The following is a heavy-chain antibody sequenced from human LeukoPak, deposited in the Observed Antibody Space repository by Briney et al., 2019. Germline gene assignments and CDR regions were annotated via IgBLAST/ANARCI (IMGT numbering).Heavy chain of an antibody. J-gene: IGHJ6*03. V-gene: IGHV3-21*01. D-gene: IGHD6-6*01. Sequence: SGGSLRLSCAASGFTFSGYSMNWVRQAPGKGLEWVSSISSSSSYIYYADSVKGRFTISRDNAKNSLYLQMNSLRAEDTAVYYCARVAAQTLYYYYYYYMDVWGKGTTVTVSS. CDR2: ISSSSSYI. CDR1: GFTFSGYS. CDR3: ARVAAQTLYYYYYYYMDV.